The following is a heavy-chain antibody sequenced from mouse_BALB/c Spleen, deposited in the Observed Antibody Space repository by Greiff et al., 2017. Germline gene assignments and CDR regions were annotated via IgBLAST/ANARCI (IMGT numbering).Heavy chain of an antibody. Sequence: EVQGVESGGGLVKPGGSLKLSCAASGFAFSSYDMSWVRQTPEKRLEWVAYISSGGGSTYYPDTVKGRFTISRDNAKNTLYLQMSSLKSEDTAMYYCARARGAMDYWGQGTSVTVSS. V-gene: IGHV5-12-1*01. J-gene: IGHJ4*01. CDR2: ISSGGGST. CDR3: ARARGAMDY. CDR1: GFAFSSYD. D-gene: IGHD3-3*01.